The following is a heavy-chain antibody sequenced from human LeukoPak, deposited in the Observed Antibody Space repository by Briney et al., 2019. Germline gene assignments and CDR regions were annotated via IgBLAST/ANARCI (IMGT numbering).Heavy chain of an antibody. Sequence: PGGSLRLSCAASGFTFSSYTMHWVRQAPGKGLEWVSSISGGSTYIYYVDSLKGRFTISRDNAKNTLYLQMNSLRAEDAAVYYCVRSRDYWGQGTLVTVSS. J-gene: IGHJ4*02. CDR1: GFTFSSYT. CDR2: ISGGSTYI. V-gene: IGHV3-21*01. CDR3: VRSRDY.